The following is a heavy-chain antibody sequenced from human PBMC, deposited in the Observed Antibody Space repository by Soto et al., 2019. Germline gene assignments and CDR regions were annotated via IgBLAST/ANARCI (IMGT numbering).Heavy chain of an antibody. CDR3: ATRFYDASSRGAFDF. J-gene: IGHJ3*01. CDR2: ISSDSGYI. CDR1: GFIFSSYT. Sequence: EVYLVESGGGLVKPGGSLRLSCAASGFIFSSYTMNWVRQAPGKGLEWVSSISSDSGYIPYADSVQGRFTISRDNARNSLNLQMNSLRAEDTAVYYCATRFYDASSRGAFDFWGQGTMVTVSS. V-gene: IGHV3-21*01. D-gene: IGHD2-2*01.